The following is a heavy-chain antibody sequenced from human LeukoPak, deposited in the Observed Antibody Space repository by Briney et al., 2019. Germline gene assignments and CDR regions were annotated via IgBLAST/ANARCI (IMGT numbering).Heavy chain of an antibody. V-gene: IGHV4-59*08. J-gene: IGHJ6*02. CDR1: GGSISSYY. CDR2: IYYSGST. Sequence: SETLSLTCTVSGGSISSYYWSWIRQPPGKGLEWIGYIYYSGSTNYNPSLKSRVTISVDTSKNQFPLKLSSVTAADTAVYYCARRAMVLESYYYYYYGMDVWGQGTTVTVSS. CDR3: ARRAMVLESYYYYYYGMDV. D-gene: IGHD3-10*01.